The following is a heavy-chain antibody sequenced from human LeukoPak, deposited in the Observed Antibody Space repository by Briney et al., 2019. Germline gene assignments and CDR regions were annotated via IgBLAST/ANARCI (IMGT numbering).Heavy chain of an antibody. CDR3: ARRSYRYYYDY. D-gene: IGHD3-16*02. CDR2: IYYSGRT. Sequence: KSSETLSLTCSVSGASVSRSDSYWDWIRQPPGKGLEWIGRIYYSGRTYYNPSLNSRATIAVAMSTNRSTMKLNSVTAADTAVYYCARRSYRYYYDYWGQGTLVTVSS. CDR1: GASVSRSDSY. J-gene: IGHJ4*02. V-gene: IGHV4-39*01.